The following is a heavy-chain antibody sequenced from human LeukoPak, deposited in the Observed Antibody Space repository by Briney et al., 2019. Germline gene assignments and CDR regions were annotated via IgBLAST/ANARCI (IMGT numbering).Heavy chain of an antibody. D-gene: IGHD6-13*01. CDR2: ISAYNGNT. CDR1: GYTFTSYG. V-gene: IGHV1-18*01. J-gene: IGHJ3*02. CDR3: ARYSSPHDAFDI. Sequence: ASVKVSCKASGYTFTSYGISWVRQAPGQGLEWMGWISAYNGNTNYAQKLQGRVTMTTDTSTSTAYMELSRLRSDDTAVYYCARYSSPHDAFDIWGQGTMVTVSS.